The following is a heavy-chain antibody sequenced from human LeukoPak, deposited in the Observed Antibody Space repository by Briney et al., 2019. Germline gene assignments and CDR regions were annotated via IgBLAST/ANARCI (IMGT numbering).Heavy chain of an antibody. V-gene: IGHV3-23*01. J-gene: IGHJ5*02. D-gene: IGHD2-15*01. CDR3: ALRRIVVVVADMYNWFDP. CDR2: ISGSGGST. CDR1: GVTFSSYA. Sequence: GGSLRLSCAASGVTFSSYAMSWVRQAPGKGLEWVSAISGSGGSTYYADSVKGRFTISRDNSKNTLYLQMNSLRAEDTAVYYCALRRIVVVVADMYNWFDPWGQGTLVTVSS.